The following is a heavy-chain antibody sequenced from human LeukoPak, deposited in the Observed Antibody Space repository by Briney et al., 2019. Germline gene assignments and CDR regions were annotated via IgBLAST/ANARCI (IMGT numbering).Heavy chain of an antibody. D-gene: IGHD2-21*02. CDR3: ARQRGAYCGGDCYGPLGY. CDR2: IYTGDSDI. CDR1: AESISSYW. Sequence: AESSQIPCKGSAESISSYWFGWLRRPPGEGVEELVIIYTGDSDIRYSPSFQGQVTISADKSISTAYLQWSRLKASDTAMYYCARQRGAYCGGDCYGPLGYWGQGTLVTVSS. J-gene: IGHJ4*02. V-gene: IGHV5-51*01.